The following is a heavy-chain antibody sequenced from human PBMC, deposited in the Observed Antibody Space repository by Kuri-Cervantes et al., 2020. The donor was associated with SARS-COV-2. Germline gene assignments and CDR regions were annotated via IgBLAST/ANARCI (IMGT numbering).Heavy chain of an antibody. D-gene: IGHD3-10*01. CDR3: AKDRNYGSGNPFDY. J-gene: IGHJ4*02. CDR2: IRYDGSNK. Sequence: GSSLRLSFAAPGFTFSSYGMHWVRQAPGKGLEWVAFIRYDGSNKYYADSVKGRFTISRDNSKNTLYLQMNRLRAEDTAVYYCAKDRNYGSGNPFDYWRQGTLVTVSS. CDR1: GFTFSSYG. V-gene: IGHV3-30*02.